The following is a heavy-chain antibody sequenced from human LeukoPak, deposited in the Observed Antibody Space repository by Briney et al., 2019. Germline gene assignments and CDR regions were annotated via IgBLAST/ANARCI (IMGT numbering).Heavy chain of an antibody. CDR3: ARGLGVVTAQSEQPKPRYFDL. CDR1: GYTFISYG. Sequence: ASVKVSFKASGYTFISYGISWVRQAPGQGLEWMGWISGYNGNTNHAQNLQGRVTMTTDTSTSTAYMELRSLRSDDTAVYYCARGLGVVTAQSEQPKPRYFDLWGRGTQVTVSS. D-gene: IGHD2-21*02. J-gene: IGHJ2*01. V-gene: IGHV1-18*01. CDR2: ISGYNGNT.